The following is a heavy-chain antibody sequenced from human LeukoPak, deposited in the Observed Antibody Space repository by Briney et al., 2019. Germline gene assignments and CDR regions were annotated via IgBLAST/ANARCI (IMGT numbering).Heavy chain of an antibody. D-gene: IGHD3-22*01. Sequence: GGSLRLSCAASGFTFSSYWMSWVRQAPGKGLEWVANIKQDGSEKYYVDSVKGRFTTSRDNAKNSLYLQMNSLRAEDTAIYYCAKDRGYYVDTGTINFWGQGTLVTVSS. CDR1: GFTFSSYW. J-gene: IGHJ4*02. V-gene: IGHV3-7*03. CDR3: AKDRGYYVDTGTINF. CDR2: IKQDGSEK.